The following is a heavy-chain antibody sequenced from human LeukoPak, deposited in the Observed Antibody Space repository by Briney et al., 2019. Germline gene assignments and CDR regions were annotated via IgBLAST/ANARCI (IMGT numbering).Heavy chain of an antibody. D-gene: IGHD3-16*01. CDR3: ASTTGGRWFDP. CDR2: ISSSSSYI. V-gene: IGHV3-21*01. J-gene: IGHJ5*02. Sequence: GGSLRLSCAASGFTFSSYAMNWVRQAPGKGLEWVSSISSSSSYIYYADSVKGRFTISRDNAKNSLYLQMNSLRAEDTAVYYCASTTGGRWFDPWGQGTLVTVSS. CDR1: GFTFSSYA.